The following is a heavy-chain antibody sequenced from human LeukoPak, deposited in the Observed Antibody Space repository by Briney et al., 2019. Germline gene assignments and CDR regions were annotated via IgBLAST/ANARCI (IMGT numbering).Heavy chain of an antibody. CDR3: AKALGSVTPYYFDY. CDR1: GFTFDDYA. D-gene: IGHD2-21*02. V-gene: IGHV3-9*01. CDR2: ISWNSGSI. J-gene: IGHJ4*02. Sequence: PGGSLRLSCAASGFTFDDYAMHWVRQAPGKGLEWVSGISWNSGSIGYADSVKGRFIISRDNAKNSLYLQMNSLRAEDTALYYCAKALGSVTPYYFDYWGQGTLVTVSS.